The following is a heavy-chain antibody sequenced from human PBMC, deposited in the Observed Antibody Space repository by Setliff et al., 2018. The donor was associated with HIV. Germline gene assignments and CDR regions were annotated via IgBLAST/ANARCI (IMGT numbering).Heavy chain of an antibody. CDR2: INPNSGNS. V-gene: IGHV1-8*02. CDR1: GYTFTDYY. J-gene: IGHJ4*02. CDR3: ARGFASGSGSYYYDF. D-gene: IGHD2-15*01. Sequence: ASVKVSCKASGYTFTDYYLHWVRQAPGQGLEWMGWINPNSGNSGYAQRFHGRLTMTRDTSRGTAHMELRSLRSDDTAVYYCARGFASGSGSYYYDFWGQGTLVTVS.